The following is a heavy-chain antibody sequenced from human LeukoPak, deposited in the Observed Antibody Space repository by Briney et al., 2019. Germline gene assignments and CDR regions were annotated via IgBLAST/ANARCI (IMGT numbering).Heavy chain of an antibody. CDR2: IYPSDSHT. D-gene: IGHD2-2*01. CDR3: ARVVGAAPFDY. Sequence: GESLKISFQGSGYSFSSYWIAWVRQMPGKGLEWMGVIYPSDSHTTYSPSFQGQVTISADKSINTAYLQWNSLQASGTAIYYCARVVGAAPFDYWGQGTLVTVSS. CDR1: GYSFSSYW. J-gene: IGHJ4*02. V-gene: IGHV5-51*01.